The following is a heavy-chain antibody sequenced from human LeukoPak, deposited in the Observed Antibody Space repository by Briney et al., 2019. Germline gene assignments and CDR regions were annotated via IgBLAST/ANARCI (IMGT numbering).Heavy chain of an antibody. V-gene: IGHV3-20*04. J-gene: IGHJ3*02. CDR1: GFTLDDYG. D-gene: IGHD3-10*01. CDR2: INWNGART. CDR3: ARDSRYYYDSRNYDNVAFDM. Sequence: GGSLRLSCAASGFTLDDYGMTWVRQAPGKGLEWVSGINWNGARTGYADSVKGRFTISRDNAKNTLYLQMNSLRVEDTAVYCCARDSRYYYDSRNYDNVAFDMWGQGTMVTVSS.